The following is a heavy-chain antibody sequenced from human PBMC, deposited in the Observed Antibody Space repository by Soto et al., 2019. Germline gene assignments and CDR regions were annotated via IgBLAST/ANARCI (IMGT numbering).Heavy chain of an antibody. Sequence: QVQLQQSGPGLVKPSQTLSLTCAISGDSVSTNSATWDWIRQSPSRGLEWLGRTYYRSTWSYDYAPPGQRPXTXNXXTSTTHSSLHLSSVTPDATAVYCWAILVGNSRFDSWGQGTPVTVSS. CDR3: AILVGNSRFDS. CDR1: GDSVSTNSAT. J-gene: IGHJ5*01. V-gene: IGHV6-1*01. D-gene: IGHD2-2*01. CDR2: TYYRSTWSY.